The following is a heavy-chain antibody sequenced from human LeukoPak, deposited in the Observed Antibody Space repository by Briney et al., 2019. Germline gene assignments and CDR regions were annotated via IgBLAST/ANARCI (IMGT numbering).Heavy chain of an antibody. CDR2: ISGSGGST. V-gene: IGHV3-23*01. Sequence: SGGSLRLSCAASGFTFSSYAMNWVRQAPGKGLEWVSAISGSGGSTYYADSVKGRFTISRDNSKNTLYLQMNSLRAEDTAVYYCARENILTGYYPAFDYWGQGTLVTVSS. D-gene: IGHD3-9*01. J-gene: IGHJ4*02. CDR1: GFTFSSYA. CDR3: ARENILTGYYPAFDY.